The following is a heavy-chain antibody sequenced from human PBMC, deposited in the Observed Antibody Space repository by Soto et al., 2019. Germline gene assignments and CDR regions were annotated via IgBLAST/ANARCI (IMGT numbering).Heavy chain of an antibody. D-gene: IGHD6-13*01. CDR3: ATDPHKPIAAAGIRGF. J-gene: IGHJ4*02. Sequence: ASVKVSCKVSGYTLTELSMHWVRQAPGKGLEWMGGFDPEDGETIYAQKFQGRVTMTEDTSTDTAYMELSSLRSEDTAVYYCATDPHKPIAAAGIRGFWGQGTLVTVSS. CDR2: FDPEDGET. V-gene: IGHV1-24*01. CDR1: GYTLTELS.